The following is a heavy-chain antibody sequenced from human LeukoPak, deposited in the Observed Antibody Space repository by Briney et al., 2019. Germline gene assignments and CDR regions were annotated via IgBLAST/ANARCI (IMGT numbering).Heavy chain of an antibody. J-gene: IGHJ5*02. D-gene: IGHD3-10*01. Sequence: GGSLRLSCAGSGFSVSSNYMSWVRQAPGKGLEWVSVIYRGDSTYYADSVKGRFTISRDNSKNTLYLQMNGLRADDTAVYYCARLEVRGVIGPWGQGTLVSVSS. CDR2: IYRGDST. CDR3: ARLEVRGVIGP. V-gene: IGHV3-53*01. CDR1: GFSVSSNY.